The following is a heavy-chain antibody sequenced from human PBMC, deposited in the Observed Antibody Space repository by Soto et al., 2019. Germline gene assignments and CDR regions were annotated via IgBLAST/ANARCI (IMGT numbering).Heavy chain of an antibody. Sequence: QVQLVESGGGVVQPGRSLRLSCAASGFTFSSYGMHWVRQAPGKGLEWVAVISYDGSNKYYADSVKGRFTISRDNSKNTPYLQMNSLRADDTAVYYCAKRERWLPDYWGQGTLVTVSS. CDR2: ISYDGSNK. J-gene: IGHJ4*02. D-gene: IGHD5-12*01. V-gene: IGHV3-30*18. CDR1: GFTFSSYG. CDR3: AKRERWLPDY.